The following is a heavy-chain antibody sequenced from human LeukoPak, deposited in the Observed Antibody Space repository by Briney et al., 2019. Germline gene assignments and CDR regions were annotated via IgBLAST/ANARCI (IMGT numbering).Heavy chain of an antibody. D-gene: IGHD3-10*01. Sequence: TSSETLSLTCTVSGGSISRYYWSWIRQPPGKGLEWIGYIYSSENTYYNPSLNSRVTISVDTSKNQFSLKLSSVTAADTAVYYCARGNSGSYPHYGMDVWGQGTTVTVSS. CDR2: IYSSENT. CDR3: ARGNSGSYPHYGMDV. J-gene: IGHJ6*02. CDR1: GGSISRYY. V-gene: IGHV4-59*12.